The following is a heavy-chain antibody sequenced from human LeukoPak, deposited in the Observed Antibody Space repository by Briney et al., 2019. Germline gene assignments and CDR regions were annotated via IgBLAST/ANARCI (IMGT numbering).Heavy chain of an antibody. CDR1: GGSISSGDYY. Sequence: SETLSLTCTVSGGSISSGDYYWSWIRQPPGKGLEWIGCIYYTGSTYYNPSLKSRVTISVDASRNQFSLKLSSVTAADTVVYYCARERYCSGGICYSDNWLDPWGQGTLVTVSS. CDR3: ARERYCSGGICYSDNWLDP. CDR2: IYYTGST. D-gene: IGHD2-15*01. V-gene: IGHV4-30-4*01. J-gene: IGHJ5*02.